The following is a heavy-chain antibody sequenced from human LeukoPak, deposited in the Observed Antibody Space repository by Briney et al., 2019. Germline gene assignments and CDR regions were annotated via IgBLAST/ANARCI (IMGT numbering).Heavy chain of an antibody. CDR3: AKGRRYSYGYAYYFDY. Sequence: SWVRQAXXKGLEWXSAISGSGGSTYYADSVKGRFTISRDNSRNTLYLQMNSLRAEDTAVYYCAKGRRYSYGYAYYFDYWGQGTLVTVSS. V-gene: IGHV3-23*01. CDR2: ISGSGGST. J-gene: IGHJ4*02. D-gene: IGHD5-18*01.